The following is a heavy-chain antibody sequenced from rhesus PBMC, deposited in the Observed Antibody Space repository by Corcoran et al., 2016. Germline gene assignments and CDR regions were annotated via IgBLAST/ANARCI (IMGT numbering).Heavy chain of an antibody. D-gene: IGHD2-15*01. CDR2: IYGRCGST. Sequence: QVQLQESGPGLVKPSETLSLTCAVSGGSISDSYYWSWIRQPLGKGLEWIGYIYGRCGSTSYNPSLHSRVTISTDTSKNQFSLKLSSVTAADMAVYYCARILNYSWCFDYWGQGVLVTVSS. J-gene: IGHJ4*01. V-gene: IGHV4S7*01. CDR3: ARILNYSWCFDY. CDR1: GGSISDSYY.